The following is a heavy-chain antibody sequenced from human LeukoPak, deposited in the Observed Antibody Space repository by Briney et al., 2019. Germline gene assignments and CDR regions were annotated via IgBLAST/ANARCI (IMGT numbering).Heavy chain of an antibody. Sequence: GGSLRLSCAASGFTFSSYAMSWVRQAPGKGLKWVSAISGSGGSTYYADSVKGRFTISRDNSKNTLYLQMNSLRAEDTAVYYCAKDRNTMVRGVIKGFDYWGQGTLVTVSS. D-gene: IGHD3-10*01. J-gene: IGHJ4*02. CDR1: GFTFSSYA. V-gene: IGHV3-23*01. CDR2: ISGSGGST. CDR3: AKDRNTMVRGVIKGFDY.